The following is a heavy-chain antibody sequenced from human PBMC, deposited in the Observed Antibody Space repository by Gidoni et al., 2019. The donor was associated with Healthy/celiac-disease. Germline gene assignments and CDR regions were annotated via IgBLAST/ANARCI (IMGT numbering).Heavy chain of an antibody. CDR3: TRGQHGYSYGSAFDI. V-gene: IGHV3-49*03. D-gene: IGHD5-18*01. Sequence: EVQLVESGGGLVQPGRSLRLSCTASGFTFCDYAMSWFRQAPGKGLEWVGFIRSKAYGGTTEYAASVKGRFTISRDDSKSIAYLQMNSLKTEDTAVYYCTRGQHGYSYGSAFDIWGQGTMVTVSS. J-gene: IGHJ3*02. CDR1: GFTFCDYA. CDR2: IRSKAYGGTT.